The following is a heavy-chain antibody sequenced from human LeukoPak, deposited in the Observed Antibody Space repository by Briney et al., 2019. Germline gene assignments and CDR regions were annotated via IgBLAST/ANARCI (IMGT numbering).Heavy chain of an antibody. V-gene: IGHV3-30*04. CDR3: ARVGGGNYHPLDY. Sequence: GGSLRLSCAASAFTFSDHSMHWVRQTPGKGLEWVSSIAYDSRNTYYADSVKGRFTISRDNSKNTLYLQLSSLRIEDTAVYYCARVGGGNYHPLDYWGQGTLVTVPS. J-gene: IGHJ4*02. CDR2: IAYDSRNT. D-gene: IGHD1-26*01. CDR1: AFTFSDHS.